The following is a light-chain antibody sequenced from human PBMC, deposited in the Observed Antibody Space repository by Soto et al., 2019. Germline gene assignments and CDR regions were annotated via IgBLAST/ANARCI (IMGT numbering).Light chain of an antibody. V-gene: IGKV1-5*01. CDR1: QSISSW. Sequence: DIQMTQSPSTLSASVGDRVTITCRASQSISSWLAWYQQKPGKAPKLLIYDASSLESGVLSRFSGSGSGTEFALSISSLQPDDFATYYCQQYNSYSRTFGQGTKVDNK. CDR3: QQYNSYSRT. J-gene: IGKJ1*01. CDR2: DAS.